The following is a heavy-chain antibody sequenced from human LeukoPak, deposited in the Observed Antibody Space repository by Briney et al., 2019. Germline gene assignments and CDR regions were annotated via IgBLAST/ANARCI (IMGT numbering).Heavy chain of an antibody. CDR1: GFTFSSYA. CDR3: ARVGGSYLLDY. D-gene: IGHD1-26*01. Sequence: PGGSLRLSCAASGFTFSSYAMSWVRQAPGKGLEWVSAISSSGGSTYYANSVKGRFTISRDNSKNPLYLQMGSLRAEDMAVYYCARVGGSYLLDYWGQGTLVTVSS. J-gene: IGHJ4*02. V-gene: IGHV3-64*01. CDR2: ISSSGGST.